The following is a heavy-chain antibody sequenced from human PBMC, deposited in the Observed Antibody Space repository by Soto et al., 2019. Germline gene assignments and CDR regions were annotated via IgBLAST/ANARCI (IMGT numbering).Heavy chain of an antibody. CDR2: IIPILGIA. V-gene: IGHV1-69*04. CDR1: GGTFSSYT. D-gene: IGHD2-2*01. CDR3: ARGLGYCSSTSCPDAAFYI. Sequence: QVQLVQSGAEVKKPGSSVKVSCKASGGTFSSYTISWVRQAPGQGLEWMGRIIPILGIANYAQKFQGRVRITADKSTRTAYMELSRLRSEDTAVYYCARGLGYCSSTSCPDAAFYIWGQGTMVTVSS. J-gene: IGHJ3*02.